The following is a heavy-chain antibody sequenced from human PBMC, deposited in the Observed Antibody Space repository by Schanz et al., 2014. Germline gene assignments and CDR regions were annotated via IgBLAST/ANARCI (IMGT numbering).Heavy chain of an antibody. V-gene: IGHV3-23*01. CDR3: AKGMGYCSGGTCYDYYYYGLDV. Sequence: EVQLLESGGGLVQPGGSLRLSCAVSGFTVSSNHMSWVRQAPGKGLEWVSTISASGGSTYYADSVKGRFTISRDNSKNILYLQMNSLSADDTAVFYCAKGMGYCSGGTCYDYYYYGLDVWGRGTTVTVSS. J-gene: IGHJ6*02. CDR1: GFTVSSNH. CDR2: ISASGGST. D-gene: IGHD2-15*01.